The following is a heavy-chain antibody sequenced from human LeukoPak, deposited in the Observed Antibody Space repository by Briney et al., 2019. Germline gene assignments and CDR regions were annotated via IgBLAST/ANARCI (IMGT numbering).Heavy chain of an antibody. CDR1: GFTFSSYG. J-gene: IGHJ4*02. CDR2: MRYDGSNK. Sequence: GGSLRLSCAASGFTFSSYGMHWVRQAPGKGLEWVAFMRYDGSNKYYADSVKGRFTISRDNSKNTLYLQMNSLRAEDTAVYYCAKDLVATIRVDYWGQGTLATVSS. D-gene: IGHD5-12*01. CDR3: AKDLVATIRVDY. V-gene: IGHV3-30*02.